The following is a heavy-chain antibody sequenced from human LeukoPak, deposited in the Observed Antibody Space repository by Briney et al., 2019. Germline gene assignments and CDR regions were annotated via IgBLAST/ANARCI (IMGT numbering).Heavy chain of an antibody. D-gene: IGHD3-10*01. CDR2: ISVYNGNT. CDR3: AREDIRFGELLYYYYYMDV. V-gene: IGHV1-18*01. J-gene: IGHJ6*03. Sequence: ASVKVSCKASGYTFTSYGISWVRQAPGQGLEWMGWISVYNGNTNYAQKLQGRVTMTTDTSTNTAYMELRSLGSDDTAVYYCAREDIRFGELLYYYYYMDVWGKGTTVTISS. CDR1: GYTFTSYG.